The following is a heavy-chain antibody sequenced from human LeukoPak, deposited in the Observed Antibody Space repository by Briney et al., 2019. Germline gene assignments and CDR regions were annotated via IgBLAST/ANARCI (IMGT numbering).Heavy chain of an antibody. CDR2: ISGSGGST. Sequence: GGSLRLSCAASGFTFSSYAMSWVRQAPGQGRAWVAAISGSGGSTYYADSVKGRFTISRDNSKNTLYLQMNSLRAEDTAVYYCAKHVDTAMAIDYWGQGTLVTVSS. CDR1: GFTFSSYA. D-gene: IGHD5-18*01. CDR3: AKHVDTAMAIDY. V-gene: IGHV3-23*01. J-gene: IGHJ4*02.